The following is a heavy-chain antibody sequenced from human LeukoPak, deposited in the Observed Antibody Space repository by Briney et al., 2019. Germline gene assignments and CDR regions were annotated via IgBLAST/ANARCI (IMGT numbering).Heavy chain of an antibody. Sequence: ASVKVSCKASGYTFTGYYMHWVRQAPGQGLEWMGWINPNSGGTNYAQKFQGRVTMTRDTSISTAYMELSRLRSDDTAVYYCARIFMTTVTTGDYWGQGTLVTVSS. V-gene: IGHV1-2*02. CDR1: GYTFTGYY. CDR3: ARIFMTTVTTGDY. J-gene: IGHJ4*02. D-gene: IGHD4-11*01. CDR2: INPNSGGT.